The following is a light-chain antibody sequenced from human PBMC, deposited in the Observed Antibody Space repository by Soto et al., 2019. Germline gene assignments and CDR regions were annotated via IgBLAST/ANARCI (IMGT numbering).Light chain of an antibody. Sequence: QSALPQPASVSGSPGQSITISCTGTSSDVGAYPYVSWYQQHPGKAHKLMIFEVSDRPSGVSNRFSGSKSGNTASLTISGLQAEDEADYYCSSYTTSNTLVFGGGTKLTVL. CDR1: SSDVGAYPY. CDR2: EVS. J-gene: IGLJ2*01. V-gene: IGLV2-14*01. CDR3: SSYTTSNTLV.